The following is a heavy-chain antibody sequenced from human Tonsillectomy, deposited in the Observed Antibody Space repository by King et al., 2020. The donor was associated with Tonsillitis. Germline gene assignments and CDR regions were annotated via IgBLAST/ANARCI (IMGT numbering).Heavy chain of an antibody. Sequence: VQLVESGGGLVKPGGSLGLSCAASGFTFGHAWMSWVRQAPGKGLEWVGHIKNKADGGTTDYGAPVKGRFTISRDDSKNTLYLQMNSLKTEDTAVYYCTTPKMGLWFGESYNYYYMDVWGKGTTVTVSS. V-gene: IGHV3-15*01. CDR1: GFTFGHAW. D-gene: IGHD3-10*01. CDR3: TTPKMGLWFGESYNYYYMDV. J-gene: IGHJ6*03. CDR2: IKNKADGGTT.